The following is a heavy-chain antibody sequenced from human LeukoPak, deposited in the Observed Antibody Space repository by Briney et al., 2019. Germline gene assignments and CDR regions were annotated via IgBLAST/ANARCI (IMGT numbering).Heavy chain of an antibody. CDR1: GFTFSSYS. CDR3: SRAAMVRGVDYFDY. V-gene: IGHV3-23*01. Sequence: GGSLRLSCAASGFTFSSYSMAWVRQAPGKGLEWVSIISGSGDSTYFADSVKGRFTISGDNSKNTLFLQMNSLRAEDTAVYYCSRAAMVRGVDYFDYWGQGTLVTVSS. D-gene: IGHD3-10*01. CDR2: ISGSGDST. J-gene: IGHJ4*02.